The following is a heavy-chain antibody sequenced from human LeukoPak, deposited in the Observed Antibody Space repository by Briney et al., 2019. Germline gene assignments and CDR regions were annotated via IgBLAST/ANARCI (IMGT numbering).Heavy chain of an antibody. CDR1: GGSISSGGYY. J-gene: IGHJ4*02. Sequence: SETLSLACTVSGGSISSGGYYWSWIRQPPGKGLEWIGYIYHSGSTYYNPSLKSRVTISVDRSKNQFSLKLSSVTAADTAVYYCARVSDYGDYGVVYWGQGTLVTVSS. CDR3: ARVSDYGDYGVVY. CDR2: IYHSGST. D-gene: IGHD4-17*01. V-gene: IGHV4-30-2*01.